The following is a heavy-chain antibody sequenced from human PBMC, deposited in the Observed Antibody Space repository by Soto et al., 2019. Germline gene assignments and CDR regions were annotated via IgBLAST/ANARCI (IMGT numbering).Heavy chain of an antibody. V-gene: IGHV1-18*01. CDR3: ARDGYCTGNNCFHRNYFFYGVDV. CDR2: ISAYTGDT. D-gene: IGHD2-8*02. J-gene: IGHJ6*02. CDR1: GGTFSSYA. Sequence: ASVKVSCKASGGTFSSYAISWVRQAPGQGLEWMGWISAYTGDTDYAQKFQGRVTMTTDTSTSTVYLDLRSLRSDDTAVYYCARDGYCTGNNCFHRNYFFYGVDVWGQGTTVTVSS.